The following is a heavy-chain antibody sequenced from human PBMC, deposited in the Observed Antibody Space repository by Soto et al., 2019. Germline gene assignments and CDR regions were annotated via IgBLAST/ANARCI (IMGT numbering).Heavy chain of an antibody. D-gene: IGHD2-2*01. V-gene: IGHV1-2*04. Sequence: QVQLVQSGAEVKKPGASVKVSCKASGYTFTGYYMHWGRQAPGQGLEWMGWINTNSGGTNYAQKFQGWVTMAKDTSISTAYMELSRLRSDDTAVYYCARDLGSGLTTDIVVVPAARFDPWGQGTLVTVSS. CDR2: INTNSGGT. J-gene: IGHJ5*02. CDR3: ARDLGSGLTTDIVVVPAARFDP. CDR1: GYTFTGYY.